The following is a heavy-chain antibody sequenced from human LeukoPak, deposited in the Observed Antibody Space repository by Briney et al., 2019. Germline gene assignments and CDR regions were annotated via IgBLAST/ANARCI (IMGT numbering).Heavy chain of an antibody. Sequence: SETLSLTCTVPGGSISRGSYHWSWIRQPAGKGLEWTGRIYTTGSTNYNPSLKSRVTISLDMSKNQCSLKLDSVTAADTAVYYCAREGAGGYWGQGTLVTVSS. CDR3: AREGAGGY. J-gene: IGHJ4*02. CDR1: GGSISRGSYH. D-gene: IGHD1-26*01. CDR2: IYTTGST. V-gene: IGHV4-61*02.